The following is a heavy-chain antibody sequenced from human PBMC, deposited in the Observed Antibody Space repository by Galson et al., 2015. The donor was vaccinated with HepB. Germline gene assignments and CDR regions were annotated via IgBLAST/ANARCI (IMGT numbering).Heavy chain of an antibody. CDR2: INAGSGDT. CDR1: GYTFSSYG. Sequence: SVKVSCKASGYTFSSYGMHWVRQAPGQRLEWMGWINAGSGDTKYSQKFQGRVTITRDTSASTAYMELSSLRSEDTAVYYCAREWRFGYGSGTYYKGHFDYWGQGTLVTVSS. D-gene: IGHD3-10*01. J-gene: IGHJ4*02. V-gene: IGHV1-3*01. CDR3: AREWRFGYGSGTYYKGHFDY.